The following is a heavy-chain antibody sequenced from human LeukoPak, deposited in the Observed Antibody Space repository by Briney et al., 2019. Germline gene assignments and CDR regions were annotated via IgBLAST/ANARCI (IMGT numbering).Heavy chain of an antibody. V-gene: IGHV1-46*01. CDR1: GYTFTGYY. J-gene: IGHJ3*02. Sequence: GASVKVSCKASGYTFTGYYMHWVRQAPGQGLEWMGIINPSGGSTIYAQNFKGRVTMTRDMSTSTVYMELSSLRSEDTAVYYCARVESWEHSGSSQDAFDIWGQGTMVTVSS. CDR3: ARVESWEHSGSSQDAFDI. CDR2: INPSGGST. D-gene: IGHD1-26*01.